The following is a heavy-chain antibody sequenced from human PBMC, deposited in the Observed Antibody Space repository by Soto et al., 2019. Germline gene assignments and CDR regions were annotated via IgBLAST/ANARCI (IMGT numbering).Heavy chain of an antibody. CDR3: AKDRDYGDSYPFDG. V-gene: IGHV3-23*01. CDR2: IIGPGDKS. Sequence: EVHLLEAGGGFVQPGGSLRLSCSASGFTFKDYGMSWVRQAPGKGLEWVSAIIGPGDKSYYADSVKGRFTISRDNSNNPLYLQLNNLRVDDMAIFYFAKDRDYGDSYPFDGWGQGTLVTVSS. J-gene: IGHJ4*02. CDR1: GFTFKDYG. D-gene: IGHD4-17*01.